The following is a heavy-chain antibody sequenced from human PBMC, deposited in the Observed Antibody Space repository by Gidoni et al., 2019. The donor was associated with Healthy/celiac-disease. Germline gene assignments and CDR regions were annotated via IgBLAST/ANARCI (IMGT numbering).Heavy chain of an antibody. V-gene: IGHV1-2*02. CDR1: GYTFTGYD. J-gene: IGHJ4*02. CDR2: INPNSGGT. Sequence: QVQLVQSGAEVKKPGASVKVSCKASGYTFTGYDMHWVRQAPGNGLAWMGWINPNSGGTNYAQKFQGRVTMTRDTSISTAYMELSRLRSDDTAVYYCARDIVRDYYFDYWGQGTLVTVSS. D-gene: IGHD3-10*01. CDR3: ARDIVRDYYFDY.